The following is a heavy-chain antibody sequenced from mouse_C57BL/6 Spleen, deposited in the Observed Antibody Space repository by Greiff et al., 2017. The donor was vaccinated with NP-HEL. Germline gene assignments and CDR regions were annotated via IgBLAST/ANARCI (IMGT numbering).Heavy chain of an antibody. CDR2: IYPGDGDT. CDR3: ARGAYGSSYEYFDV. CDR1: GYAFSSYW. Sequence: VQLQQSGAELVKPGASVKISCKASGYAFSSYWMNWVKQRPGKGLEWIGQIYPGDGDTNYNGKFKGKATLTADKSSSTAYVQLSSLTSEDSAVYFCARGAYGSSYEYFDVWGTGTTVTVSS. D-gene: IGHD1-1*01. V-gene: IGHV1-80*01. J-gene: IGHJ1*03.